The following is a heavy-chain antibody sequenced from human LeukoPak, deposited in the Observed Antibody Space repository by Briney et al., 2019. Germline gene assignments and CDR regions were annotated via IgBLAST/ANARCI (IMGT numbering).Heavy chain of an antibody. CDR1: GGSFSGYY. Sequence: ETLSLTCAVYGGSFSGYYWSWIRQPPGKGLEWVSSIFPSGGEIHYADSVKGRFTISRDNSKSTLSLQMNSLRAEDTAIYYCAKGEYSSSWIPDYWGQGTLVTVSS. CDR2: IFPSGGEI. CDR3: AKGEYSSSWIPDY. J-gene: IGHJ4*02. V-gene: IGHV3-23*01. D-gene: IGHD6-13*01.